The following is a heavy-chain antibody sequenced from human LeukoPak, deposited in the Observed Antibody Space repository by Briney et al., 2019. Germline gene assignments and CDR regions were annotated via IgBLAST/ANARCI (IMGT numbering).Heavy chain of an antibody. J-gene: IGHJ4*02. Sequence: GGSLRLAWAVSGFTLSNVWMSWVRQVAGKVMGWVGFIKRKINGGTTSNAGPVTGRFTIPRDDSKTTLYLDWNLRKPESTAIYYCTTDVPGGTYPLDYWGQGTLVTVSS. CDR1: GFTLSNVW. CDR2: IKRKINGGTT. CDR3: TTDVPGGTYPLDY. V-gene: IGHV3-15*01.